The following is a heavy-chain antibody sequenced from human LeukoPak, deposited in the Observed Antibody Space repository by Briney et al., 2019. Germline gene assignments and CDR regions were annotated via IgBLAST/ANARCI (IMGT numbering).Heavy chain of an antibody. V-gene: IGHV1-3*01. CDR1: GYIFTKYV. CDR2: IKAGNGDT. D-gene: IGHD2-21*01. Sequence: ASVKVSCKASGYIFTKYVVHWVRQAPGQRPEWMGWIKAGNGDTKYSQNFQDRLTITRDTSASTVYMELSSLTSEDTALYYCARDDCGDTCYPGGYWGQGTLVTISS. CDR3: ARDDCGDTCYPGGY. J-gene: IGHJ4*02.